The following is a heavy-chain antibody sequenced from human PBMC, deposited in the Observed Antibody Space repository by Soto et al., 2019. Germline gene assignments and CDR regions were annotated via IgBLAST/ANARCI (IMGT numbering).Heavy chain of an antibody. D-gene: IGHD2-2*01. CDR3: AREYAFSSDY. Sequence: SETLSLTCSVSGGSMRSFYWSWIRQPPGKGLEWIGYIHDSGITDYNPSLKSRATISIDTFRNQFSLNLHSVTAADTAVYYCAREYAFSSDYWGQGTVVTVSS. J-gene: IGHJ4*02. V-gene: IGHV4-59*01. CDR2: IHDSGIT. CDR1: GGSMRSFY.